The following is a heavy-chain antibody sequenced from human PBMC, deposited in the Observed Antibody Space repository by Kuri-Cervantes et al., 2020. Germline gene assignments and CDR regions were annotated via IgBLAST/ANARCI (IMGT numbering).Heavy chain of an antibody. CDR1: GGSISSYY. V-gene: IGHV4-59*12. CDR3: ARPLSGYYYYGMDV. Sequence: SETLSLTCTVSGGSISSYYWSWIRQPPGKGLEWIGYIYYSGSTYYNPSLKSRVTISVDTSKNQFSLKLSSVTAADTAVYYCARPLSGYYYYGMDVWGQGTTVTVSS. J-gene: IGHJ6*02. D-gene: IGHD6-25*01. CDR2: IYYSGST.